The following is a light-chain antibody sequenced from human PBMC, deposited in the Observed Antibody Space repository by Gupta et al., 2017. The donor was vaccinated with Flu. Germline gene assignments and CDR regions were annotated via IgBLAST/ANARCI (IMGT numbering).Light chain of an antibody. CDR2: AAS. CDR3: QQSYSTPYT. J-gene: IGKJ2*01. CDR1: QSISSY. V-gene: IGKV1-39*01. Sequence: PSSLSASVGDRVTITCRASQSISSYLNWYQQKPGKAPKLLIYAASSLQSGVPSRFSGSGSGTDFTLTISSLQPEDFATYYCQQSYSTPYTFGQGTRLEIK.